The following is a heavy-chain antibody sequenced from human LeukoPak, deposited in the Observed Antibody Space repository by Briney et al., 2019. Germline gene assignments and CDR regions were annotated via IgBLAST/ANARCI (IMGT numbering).Heavy chain of an antibody. CDR2: IYYSGST. V-gene: IGHV4-59*01. J-gene: IGHJ4*02. CDR3: ARVDSSSWRLYYFDY. D-gene: IGHD6-13*01. CDR1: GGSISSYY. Sequence: SETLSLTCTVSGGSISSYYWSWLRQPPGKGLEWSGNIYYSGSTNYNPSLKSRVTISVDTSKNQFSLKLSSVTAADTAVYYCARVDSSSWRLYYFDYWGQGTLVTVSS.